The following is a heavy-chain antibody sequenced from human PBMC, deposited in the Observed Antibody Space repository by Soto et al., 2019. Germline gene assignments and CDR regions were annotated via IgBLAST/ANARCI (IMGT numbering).Heavy chain of an antibody. CDR1: GFTFSSYG. CDR3: ARAETDPAAFDI. V-gene: IGHV3-33*01. Sequence: GGSLRLSCAASGFTFSSYGMHWVRQAPGKGLEWVAVIWYDGSNKYYADSVKGRFTISRDNSKNTLYLQMNSLRAEDTAVYYCARAETDPAAFDIWGRGTMVTVSS. D-gene: IGHD1-1*01. CDR2: IWYDGSNK. J-gene: IGHJ3*02.